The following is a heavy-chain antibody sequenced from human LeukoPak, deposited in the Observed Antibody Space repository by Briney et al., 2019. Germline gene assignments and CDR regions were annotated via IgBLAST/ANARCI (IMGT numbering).Heavy chain of an antibody. CDR3: VGGVRGMIITPPRPYYFDF. CDR2: MNPNSGNT. D-gene: IGHD3-10*01. Sequence: ASVKVSCKASGYTFTSYDINWVRQATGQGPEWMGWMNPNSGNTGFAQKFQGRVTMTRNTSISTVYMELNSLRSGDTAVYYCVGGVRGMIITPPRPYYFDFWGQGTLVTVSS. V-gene: IGHV1-8*01. CDR1: GYTFTSYD. J-gene: IGHJ4*02.